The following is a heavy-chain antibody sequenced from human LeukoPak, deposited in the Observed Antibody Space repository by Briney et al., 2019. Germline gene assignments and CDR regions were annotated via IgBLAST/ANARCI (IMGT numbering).Heavy chain of an antibody. CDR3: ARLRALSYYDSSGNMYYFEY. J-gene: IGHJ4*02. V-gene: IGHV4-59*01. D-gene: IGHD3-22*01. Sequence: SETLSLTCTVSGGSISSYYWSWVRQPPGKGLEWIGFIYYSGITDYNPSLKSRVTISVDTSKNQFSLKLTSVTAADTAVYYCARLRALSYYDSSGNMYYFEYWGQGTLDTVSS. CDR2: IYYSGIT. CDR1: GGSISSYY.